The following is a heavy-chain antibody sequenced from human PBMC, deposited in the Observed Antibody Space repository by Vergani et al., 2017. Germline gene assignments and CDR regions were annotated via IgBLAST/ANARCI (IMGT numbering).Heavy chain of an antibody. CDR3: ARGSIDVWGSYRYTGPDY. CDR1: GFTFSSYG. J-gene: IGHJ4*02. Sequence: QVQLVESGGGVVQPGRSLRLSCAASGFTFSSYGMHWVRQAPGKGLEWVAVIWYDGSNKYYADSVKGRFTISRDNSKNTLYLQMNSLRAEDTAVYYCARGSIDVWGSYRYTGPDYWGQGTLVTVSS. V-gene: IGHV3-33*01. D-gene: IGHD3-16*02. CDR2: IWYDGSNK.